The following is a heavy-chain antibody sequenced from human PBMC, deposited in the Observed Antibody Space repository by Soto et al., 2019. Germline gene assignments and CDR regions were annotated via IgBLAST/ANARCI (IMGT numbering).Heavy chain of an antibody. Sequence: GGSLRRSWAASGFTFCGSAMHWVRQASGKGLEWVGRIRDKANSYATAYTASVKGRFTISRDDSKNTAYLQMNTLKTEDTAVYYCTRLYCGGDCDFDSWGQGTLVTVSP. V-gene: IGHV3-73*01. CDR2: IRDKANSYAT. J-gene: IGHJ4*02. CDR3: TRLYCGGDCDFDS. D-gene: IGHD2-21*02. CDR1: GFTFCGSA.